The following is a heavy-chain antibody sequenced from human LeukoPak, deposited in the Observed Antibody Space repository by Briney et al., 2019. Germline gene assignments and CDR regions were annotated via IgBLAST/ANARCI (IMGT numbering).Heavy chain of an antibody. CDR1: GGSFCGHY. V-gene: IGHV4-34*01. D-gene: IGHD2-2*01. Sequence: SETLSLTCAVYGGSFCGHYWTWIRQAPGKGLEWIGESTHTGSTNYNPSLKSRVTISVDTSKNQFSLKLTSVSAADTAVYHCARGRTGAAALDFWGPGTLVTVSS. CDR2: STHTGST. CDR3: ARGRTGAAALDF. J-gene: IGHJ4*02.